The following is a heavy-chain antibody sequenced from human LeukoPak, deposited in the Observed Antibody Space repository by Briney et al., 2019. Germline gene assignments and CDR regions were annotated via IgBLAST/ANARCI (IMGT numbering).Heavy chain of an antibody. CDR3: VTETSGSFHY. J-gene: IGHJ4*02. CDR2: FKSKTNGGTT. Sequence: GGSLRLSCAASGFTFSNAWMNWVRQAPGEGLEWVGLFKSKTNGGTTDYAAPVKGRFTMSRDDSENTLYLQMNNLKTEDTAVYYCVTETSGSFHYWGQGTLVTVSS. CDR1: GFTFSNAW. D-gene: IGHD3-10*01. V-gene: IGHV3-15*01.